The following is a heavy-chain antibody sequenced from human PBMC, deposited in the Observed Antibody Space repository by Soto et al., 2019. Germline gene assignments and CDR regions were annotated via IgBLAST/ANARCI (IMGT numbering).Heavy chain of an antibody. CDR2: VFHNGNT. D-gene: IGHD6-13*01. Sequence: QVQLHQWGAGLVKPSETLSLTCAVSGGSFTANYWAWVRQPPGKGLEWIGEVFHNGNTNYNPSLKSRVTVSADTSKIQFALRLTSVTAADTAVYFCASARWDFWGQGTLVTVSS. J-gene: IGHJ4*02. CDR1: GGSFTANY. CDR3: ASARWDF. V-gene: IGHV4-34*12.